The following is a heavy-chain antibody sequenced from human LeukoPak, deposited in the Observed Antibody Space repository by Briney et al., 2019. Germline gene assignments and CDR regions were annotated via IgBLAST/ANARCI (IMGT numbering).Heavy chain of an antibody. D-gene: IGHD3-10*01. V-gene: IGHV3-72*01. CDR2: TRNKANSYTT. CDR3: ARGLWFGELSSYYYGMDV. Sequence: GGSLRLSCAASGFTFSDHYMDWVRQAPGKGLEWVGRTRNKANSYTTEYAASVKGRFTISRDDSKSSLYLQMNSLKTEDTAVYYCARGLWFGELSSYYYGMDVWGQGTTVTVTS. CDR1: GFTFSDHY. J-gene: IGHJ6*02.